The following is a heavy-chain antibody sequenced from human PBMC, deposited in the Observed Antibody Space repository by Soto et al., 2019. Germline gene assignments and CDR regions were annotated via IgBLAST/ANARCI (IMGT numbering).Heavy chain of an antibody. CDR3: ARGPYYDFWSGYLYYFDY. V-gene: IGHV3-74*01. Sequence: PGGSLRLSCAASGFTFSSYWMHWVRQAPGKGLVWVPRINSDGSSTSYADSVKGRFTISRDNAKNTLYLQMNSLRAEDTAVYYCARGPYYDFWSGYLYYFDYWGQGTLVTVS. J-gene: IGHJ4*02. D-gene: IGHD3-3*01. CDR1: GFTFSSYW. CDR2: INSDGSST.